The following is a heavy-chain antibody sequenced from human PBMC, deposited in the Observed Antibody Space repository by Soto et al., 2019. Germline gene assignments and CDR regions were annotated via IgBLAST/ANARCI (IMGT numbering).Heavy chain of an antibody. CDR2: ISSTTNYI. CDR3: ARESEDLTSNLDY. Sequence: GGSLRLSCAASGFTFTRYSMNWVRQAPGKGLEWVSSISSTTNYIYYGDSMKGRFTISRDNAKNSLYLEMNSLRAEDTAVYYCARESEDLTSNLDYWGQGTLVTVSS. V-gene: IGHV3-21*06. CDR1: GFTFTRYS. J-gene: IGHJ4*02.